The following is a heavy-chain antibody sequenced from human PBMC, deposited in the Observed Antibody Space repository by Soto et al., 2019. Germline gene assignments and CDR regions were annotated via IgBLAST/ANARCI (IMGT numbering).Heavy chain of an antibody. CDR2: ISSTTNYI. CDR3: ARESEDLTSNLDY. Sequence: GGSLRLSCAASGFTFTRYSMNWVRQAPGKGLEWVSSISSTTNYIYYGDSMKGRFTISRDNAKNSLYLEMNSLRAEDTAVYYCARESEDLTSNLDYWGQGTLVTVSS. V-gene: IGHV3-21*06. CDR1: GFTFTRYS. J-gene: IGHJ4*02.